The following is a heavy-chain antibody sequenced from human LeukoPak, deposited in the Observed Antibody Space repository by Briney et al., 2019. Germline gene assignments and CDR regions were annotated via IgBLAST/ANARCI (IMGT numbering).Heavy chain of an antibody. V-gene: IGHV3-15*01. CDR3: TTERNWELLRPYGMDI. D-gene: IGHD1-26*01. CDR2: IRTKIDGETT. CDR1: GFTFSNYN. Sequence: GGSLRLSCAASGFTFSNYNMNWVRQAPGKGLEWVGRIRTKIDGETTDYAAPVKGRFTISRDDSKTTLYLQMNSLKTEDSAVYYCTTERNWELLRPYGMDIWGQGTTVTVSS. J-gene: IGHJ6*02.